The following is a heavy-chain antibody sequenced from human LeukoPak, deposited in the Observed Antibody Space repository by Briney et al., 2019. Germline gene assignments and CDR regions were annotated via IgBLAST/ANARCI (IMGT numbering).Heavy chain of an antibody. CDR3: TRGGSWCNGYYCYMDV. CDR2: VRSKANNYAT. D-gene: IGHD4/OR15-4a*01. CDR1: GFTVSDSS. Sequence: GGSLKLACAASGFTVSDSSVHWVRQPSGKGLEWVGRVRSKANNYATTYAASVKGRFFISRDDSKNTAYLQTHSLKTEDTATYYCTRGGSWCNGYYCYMDVWGKGTTVVVSS. J-gene: IGHJ6*03. V-gene: IGHV3-73*01.